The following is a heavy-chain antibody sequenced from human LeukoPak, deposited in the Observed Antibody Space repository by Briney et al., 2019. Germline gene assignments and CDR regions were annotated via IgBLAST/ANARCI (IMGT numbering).Heavy chain of an antibody. CDR2: IYYSGST. D-gene: IGHD3-9*01. V-gene: IGHV4-59*01. J-gene: IGHJ4*02. CDR1: GGSISTYY. CDR3: ARVKQLVTDY. Sequence: PSETRSLTCTVSGGSISTYYWSWIRQPPGKGLEWIAYIYYSGSTNYNPSLQSRVTISVDTSKNQFSLKLSSVTAADTAVYYCARVKQLVTDYWGQGTLVSVSS.